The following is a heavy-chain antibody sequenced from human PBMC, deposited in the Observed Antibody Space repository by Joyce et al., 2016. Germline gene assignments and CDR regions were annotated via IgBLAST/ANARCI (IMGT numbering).Heavy chain of an antibody. D-gene: IGHD4-11*01. V-gene: IGHV3-21*01. Sequence: EVQLVESGGGLVKPGESLRLSCTASGFIFSSYSMTWVRQAAGKGREWVSSISRDNTYIFHADSGKGRFTISRDNARNSLYLQMNSLRAEDTAVYYCARDVLTTVTKAYGYWGQGTLVAVSS. CDR3: ARDVLTTVTKAYGY. CDR2: ISRDNTYI. J-gene: IGHJ4*02. CDR1: GFIFSSYS.